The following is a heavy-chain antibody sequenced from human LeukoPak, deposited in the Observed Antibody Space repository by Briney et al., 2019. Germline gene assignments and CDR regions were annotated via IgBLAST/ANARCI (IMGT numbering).Heavy chain of an antibody. Sequence: SETLSLTCAVYGGSFSGYYWSWIRQPPGKGLEWIGEINHSGSTNYNPSLKSRVTISVDTSKNQFSLKLSSVTAADTAVSYCAKWLWFGERRLDPWGQGTLVTVSS. CDR1: GGSFSGYY. CDR2: INHSGST. D-gene: IGHD3-10*01. CDR3: AKWLWFGERRLDP. J-gene: IGHJ5*02. V-gene: IGHV4-34*01.